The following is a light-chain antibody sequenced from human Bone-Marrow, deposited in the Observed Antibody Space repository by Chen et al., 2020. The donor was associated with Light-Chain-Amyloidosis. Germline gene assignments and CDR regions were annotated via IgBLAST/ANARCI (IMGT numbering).Light chain of an antibody. CDR1: SSDVGGYNY. V-gene: IGLV2-8*01. J-gene: IGLJ2*01. CDR2: EVT. CDR3: SSYGGSNNLL. Sequence: QSALTQPPSASGPPGQSVTLSCAGTSSDVGGYNYVSWYQQHPGKAPKLMIYEVTKRPSGVPDRFSGSKSGNTASLTVSGLQAEDEADYYCSSYGGSNNLLFGGGTKVTVL.